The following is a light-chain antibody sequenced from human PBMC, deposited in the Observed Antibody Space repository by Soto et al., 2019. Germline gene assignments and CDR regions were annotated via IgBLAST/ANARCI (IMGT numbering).Light chain of an antibody. Sequence: EIVWTSPPCPLSFSPGETATHSCSALQSVSSSYLAWYQQKPGQAPRLLLNGAASRATGIPDRFTGSGSGTDVTTTISSLQSEDYAVYYCQQYHDRPPYTFGQGTKVDIK. J-gene: IGKJ2*01. CDR2: GAA. CDR3: QQYHDRPPYT. CDR1: QSVSSSY. V-gene: IGKV3-20*01.